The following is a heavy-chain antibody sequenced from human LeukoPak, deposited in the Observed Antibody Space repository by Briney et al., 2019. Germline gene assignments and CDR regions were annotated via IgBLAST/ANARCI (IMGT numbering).Heavy chain of an antibody. Sequence: PGGSLRLSCAASGFTFSSYAMSWVRQAPGKGLEWVSATSGSGSSTYYADSVKGRFTISRDNSKNTLYLQMNSLRAEDTAVYYCAKDTSSGWPNWFDPWGQGTLVTVSS. V-gene: IGHV3-23*01. CDR1: GFTFSSYA. J-gene: IGHJ5*02. CDR2: TSGSGSST. CDR3: AKDTSSGWPNWFDP. D-gene: IGHD6-19*01.